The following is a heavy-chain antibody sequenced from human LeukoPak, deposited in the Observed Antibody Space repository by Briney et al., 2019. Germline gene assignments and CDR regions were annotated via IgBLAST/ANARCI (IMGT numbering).Heavy chain of an antibody. CDR1: GGSISSGGYS. CDR2: IYHSGST. CDR3: ARLTGDPRYYFDY. J-gene: IGHJ4*02. Sequence: SQTLSLTCAVSGGSISSGGYSWSWIRQPPGKGLEWIGYIYHSGSTYYNPSLKSRVTISVDRSTNQFSLKLSSVTAADTAVYYCARLTGDPRYYFDYWGQGTLVTVSS. V-gene: IGHV4-30-2*01. D-gene: IGHD7-27*01.